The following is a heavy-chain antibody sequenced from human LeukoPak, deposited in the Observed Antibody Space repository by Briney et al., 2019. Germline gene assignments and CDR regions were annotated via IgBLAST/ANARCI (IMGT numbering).Heavy chain of an antibody. CDR3: AKDFIRTGSHLPKTYFDY. D-gene: IGHD1-26*01. CDR2: ISGSGGST. Sequence: GGSLRLSCAASGFTFSSYAMSWVRQAPGKGLEWVSAISGSGGSTYYADSVKGRLTISRDNSKNTLYLQMNSLRAEDTAVYYCAKDFIRTGSHLPKTYFDYWGQGTLVTVSS. V-gene: IGHV3-23*01. CDR1: GFTFSSYA. J-gene: IGHJ4*02.